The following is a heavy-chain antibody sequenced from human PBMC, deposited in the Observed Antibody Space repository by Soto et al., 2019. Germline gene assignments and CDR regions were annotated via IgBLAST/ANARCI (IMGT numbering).Heavy chain of an antibody. D-gene: IGHD2-21*01. V-gene: IGHV1-69*13. CDR1: GGTFSSYA. CDR2: IIPIFGTA. Sequence: ASVKVSCKASGGTFSSYAISWVRQAPGQGLEWMGGIIPIFGTANYAQKFQGRVTITADESTSTAYMELSSLRSEDTAVYYCARVFLNRGRIFHYFDYWGQGTLVTVSS. CDR3: ARVFLNRGRIFHYFDY. J-gene: IGHJ4*02.